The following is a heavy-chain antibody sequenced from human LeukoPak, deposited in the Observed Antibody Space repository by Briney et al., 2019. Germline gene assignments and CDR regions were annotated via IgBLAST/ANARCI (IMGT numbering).Heavy chain of an antibody. J-gene: IGHJ4*02. CDR2: FSYDGSDI. D-gene: IGHD6-19*01. CDR3: VKEQSSGGYRVADY. Sequence: GGSLRLSCTASGFTFSNCGMHWVRQATGKRLEWVAVFSYDGSDIYYGDSVKGRFTISRDISKNTLYLQMNSLRAEDTAVYYCVKEQSSGGYRVADYWGQGTLVTVSS. V-gene: IGHV3-30*18. CDR1: GFTFSNCG.